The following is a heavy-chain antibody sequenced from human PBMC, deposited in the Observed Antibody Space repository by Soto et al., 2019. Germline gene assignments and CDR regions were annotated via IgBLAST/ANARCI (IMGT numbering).Heavy chain of an antibody. J-gene: IGHJ6*02. CDR2: IYSGGST. D-gene: IGHD6-13*01. CDR1: GFTVRSNY. Sequence: GGSLRLSCSASGFTVRSNYMSWVRQAPGKGLEWVSVIYSGGSTYYADSVKGRFTISRDNAKNSLYLQMNSLRAEDTALYYCAKDTLLYSSRTYGMDVWGQGTTVTVSS. V-gene: IGHV3-53*05. CDR3: AKDTLLYSSRTYGMDV.